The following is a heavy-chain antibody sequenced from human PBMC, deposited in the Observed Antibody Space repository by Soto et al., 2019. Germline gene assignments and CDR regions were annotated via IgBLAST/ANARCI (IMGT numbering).Heavy chain of an antibody. CDR2: IIPLFRTP. V-gene: IGHV1-69*05. CDR3: ARDNDRLQLVGNYFYSLDV. J-gene: IGHJ6*02. D-gene: IGHD4-4*01. CDR1: GGTFSSSA. Sequence: QVQLVQSGAEMKEPGSSVKVSCKTSGGTFSSSAISWLRQAPGKGLEWMGGIIPLFRTPDYAQKFQGRVTIATAESTSTAYMELSSLTSEDTAVYYCARDNDRLQLVGNYFYSLDVWGQGTTITVSS.